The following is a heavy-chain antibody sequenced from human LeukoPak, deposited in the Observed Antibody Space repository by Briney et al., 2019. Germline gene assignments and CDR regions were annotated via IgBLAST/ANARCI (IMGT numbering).Heavy chain of an antibody. Sequence: PSETLSLTCTVSGGSISPYFWSWIRQPAGKGLEWIGRIHSSGNTNYNPSLKSRVTMSVDTSKNQFSLKLSSVTAADTAVYYCARERGSGWYDMAFDFWGQGTLVTVSS. D-gene: IGHD6-19*01. CDR1: GGSISPYF. CDR2: IHSSGNT. V-gene: IGHV4-4*07. CDR3: ARERGSGWYDMAFDF. J-gene: IGHJ4*02.